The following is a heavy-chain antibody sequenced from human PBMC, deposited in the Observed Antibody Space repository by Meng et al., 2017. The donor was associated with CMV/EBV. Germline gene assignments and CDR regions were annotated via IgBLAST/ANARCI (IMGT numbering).Heavy chain of an antibody. CDR2: ISGSGGST. CDR1: GFTFGSYA. D-gene: IGHD3-9*01. Sequence: GESLKISCAASGFTFGSYAMSWVRQAPGKGLEWVSAISGSGGSTYYADSVKGRFTISRDNSKNTLYLQMNSLRAEDTAVYYCASGVYYDILTGYLRHYWGQGTLVTVSS. J-gene: IGHJ4*02. CDR3: ASGVYYDILTGYLRHY. V-gene: IGHV3-23*01.